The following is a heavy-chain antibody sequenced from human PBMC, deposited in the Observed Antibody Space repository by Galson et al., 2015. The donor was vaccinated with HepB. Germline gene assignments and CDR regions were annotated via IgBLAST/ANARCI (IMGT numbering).Heavy chain of an antibody. V-gene: IGHV3-30*02. Sequence: SLRLSCAASGFTFSNYGMHWVRQAPGKGLEWVAYIRYDGSVKYYGDSVEGRFAISRDNSENTLYLQMNSLRAEETAVYYCARNTPSSGYHGLHYGGQGTLVTVSS. CDR2: IRYDGSVK. CDR3: ARNTPSSGYHGLHY. D-gene: IGHD5-12*01. J-gene: IGHJ4*02. CDR1: GFTFSNYG.